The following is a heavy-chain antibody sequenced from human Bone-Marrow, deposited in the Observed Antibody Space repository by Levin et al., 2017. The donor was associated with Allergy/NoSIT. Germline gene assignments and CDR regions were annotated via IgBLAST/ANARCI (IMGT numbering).Heavy chain of an antibody. CDR3: VRDSGVGYAMDV. CDR1: GFRFTDFQ. D-gene: IGHD3-10*01. J-gene: IGHJ6*02. CDR2: ISHGSRAI. Sequence: GGSLRLSCTVTGFRFTDFQYNWVRQAPGKGLEWLSYISHGSRAIYYADSVKGRFTISRDDGTNALYLQMNSLRDEDTAVYYCVRDSGVGYAMDVWGQGTTVTVSS. V-gene: IGHV3-48*02.